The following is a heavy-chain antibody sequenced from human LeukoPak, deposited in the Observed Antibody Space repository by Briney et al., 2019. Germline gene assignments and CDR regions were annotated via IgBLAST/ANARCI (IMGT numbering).Heavy chain of an antibody. CDR1: GYTFTSYG. V-gene: IGHV1-18*01. D-gene: IGHD2-2*01. Sequence: ASVKVSCKASGYTFTSYGISWVRQAPGQGLEWMGWISGYSGNTNYVQKFQGRVTMATDTSTSTVYMELRSLRSDDTAVYYCARDIATVVHQEWGQGTLVSVSS. J-gene: IGHJ4*02. CDR2: ISGYSGNT. CDR3: ARDIATVVHQE.